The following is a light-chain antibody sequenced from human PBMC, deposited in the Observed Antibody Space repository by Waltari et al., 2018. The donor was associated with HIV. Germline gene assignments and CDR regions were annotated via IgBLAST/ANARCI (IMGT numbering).Light chain of an antibody. J-gene: IGKJ4*01. Sequence: DIQMTQSPSSVSASIGDRVRITRRASQGISIWLAWYQQKPGKAPRLLISSASSLQSGVPSRFSGSGSGTDFTITISSLQPEDLATYYCQQAHAFPLTFGGGTEVEI. CDR1: QGISIW. CDR2: SAS. V-gene: IGKV1-12*01. CDR3: QQAHAFPLT.